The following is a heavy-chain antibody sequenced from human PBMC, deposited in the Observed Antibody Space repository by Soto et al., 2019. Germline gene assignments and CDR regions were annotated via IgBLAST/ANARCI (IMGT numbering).Heavy chain of an antibody. CDR3: ARSQGSGYYYYYGMDV. CDR2: INPSGGST. J-gene: IGHJ6*02. V-gene: IGHV1-46*01. Sequence: GASVKVSCKASGYTFTSYYMHWVRQAPGQGLEWMGIINPSGGSTSYAQKFQGRVTMTRDTSTSTVYMELSSLRSEDTAVYYCARSQGSGYYYYYGMDVWGQGTTVTVSS. CDR1: GYTFTSYY.